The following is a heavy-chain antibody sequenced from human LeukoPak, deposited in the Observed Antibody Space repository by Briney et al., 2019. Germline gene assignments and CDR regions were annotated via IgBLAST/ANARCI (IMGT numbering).Heavy chain of an antibody. D-gene: IGHD6-19*01. J-gene: IGHJ6*02. Sequence: GASVKVSCKASGYTFTSYAISWVRQAPGQGLEWMGGIIPIFGTANYAQKFQGRVTITADESTSTAYMELSSLRSEDTAVYYCASGWYHDGMDVWGQGTTVTVSS. V-gene: IGHV1-69*13. CDR3: ASGWYHDGMDV. CDR2: IIPIFGTA. CDR1: GYTFTSYA.